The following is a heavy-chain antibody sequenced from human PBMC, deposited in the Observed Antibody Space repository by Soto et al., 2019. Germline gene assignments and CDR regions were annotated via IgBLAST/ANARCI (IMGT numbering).Heavy chain of an antibody. J-gene: IGHJ3*02. D-gene: IGHD2-2*01. CDR1: GGSIRSTIYY. V-gene: IGHV4-39*01. CDR2: IYYSGST. CDR3: ALVYCSSTRCQAFDM. Sequence: SETLSLTCTVSGGSIRSTIYYWGWIHQPPGKGLEWIGNIYYSGSTYYNPSLKSRVTISVDTSKNQFSLKLSSVTAADTAVYYCALVYCSSTRCQAFDMWGQGTMVTVSS.